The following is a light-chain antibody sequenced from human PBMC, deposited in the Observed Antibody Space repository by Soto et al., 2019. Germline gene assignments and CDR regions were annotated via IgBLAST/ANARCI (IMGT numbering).Light chain of an antibody. CDR1: QNVTSNY. CDR3: HQYGSSITWT. Sequence: EVVLTQSPGTVSLSPGERATLSYRASQNVTSNYLAWYQQKPGQAPRLLIYAASSRATGIPDRFSGSGSGTDFTLSISRLEPEDFAVYYCHQYGSSITWTFGQGTKVEIK. V-gene: IGKV3-20*01. CDR2: AAS. J-gene: IGKJ1*01.